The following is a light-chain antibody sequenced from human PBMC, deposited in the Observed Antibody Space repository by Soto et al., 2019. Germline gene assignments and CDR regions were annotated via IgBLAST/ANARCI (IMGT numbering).Light chain of an antibody. CDR1: QSFSNY. V-gene: IGKV3-20*01. CDR2: GAS. Sequence: EIVLKQSPVTLSLSPGERATLSCRASQSFSNYLACYQQKPGQAPRLLIYGASTRATGIPDRFSGSGSGTDFTLTISRLEPEDFAVYYCHQYGSSPRTFGQGTKVDIK. CDR3: HQYGSSPRT. J-gene: IGKJ1*01.